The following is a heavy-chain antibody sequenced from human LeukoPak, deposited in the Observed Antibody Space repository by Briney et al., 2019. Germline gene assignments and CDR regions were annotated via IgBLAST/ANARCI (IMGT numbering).Heavy chain of an antibody. CDR2: IYYSGSA. CDR1: GGSISSNSYN. J-gene: IGHJ4*02. Sequence: SETLSLTCTVSGGSISSNSYNWVWIRQPPGKGLAWIGSIYYSGSAYYNPSLKSRVTFSVDTSKNQFSLKLTSVTAADTAVYYCVREYSGFDYWGQGTLVTVSS. CDR3: VREYSGFDY. D-gene: IGHD6-13*01. V-gene: IGHV4-39*02.